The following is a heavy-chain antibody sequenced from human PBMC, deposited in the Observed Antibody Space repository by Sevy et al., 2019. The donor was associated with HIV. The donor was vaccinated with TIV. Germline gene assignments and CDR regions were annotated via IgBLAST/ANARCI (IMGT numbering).Heavy chain of an antibody. D-gene: IGHD1-26*01. CDR1: GFAFSTHA. CDR2: ISYEGTET. J-gene: IGHJ4*01. CDR3: ARDGGYSVKWYPLY. Sequence: GGSLRLSCAASGFAFSTHAMHWVRQAPGKGLEWVAVISYEGTETFYAASVEGRFTISRDNSKNMLSLQINSLRPEDTDVYYCARDGGYSVKWYPLYRGHGTLVTVSS. V-gene: IGHV3-30-3*01.